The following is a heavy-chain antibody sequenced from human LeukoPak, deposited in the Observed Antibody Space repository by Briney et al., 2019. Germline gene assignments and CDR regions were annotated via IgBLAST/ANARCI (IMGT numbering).Heavy chain of an antibody. CDR1: GFTFSSYE. D-gene: IGHD3-10*01. V-gene: IGHV3-48*03. J-gene: IGHJ3*02. CDR3: ARTSLRYFGSGSYSLDVFDI. Sequence: GGSLRLSCAASGFTFSSYEMNWVRQAPGKGLEWVSYTSSSGSTIYYADSVKGRFTISRDNAKKSLYLQMNSLRAEDTAVYFCARTSLRYFGSGSYSLDVFDIWGQGTMVTVSS. CDR2: TSSSGSTI.